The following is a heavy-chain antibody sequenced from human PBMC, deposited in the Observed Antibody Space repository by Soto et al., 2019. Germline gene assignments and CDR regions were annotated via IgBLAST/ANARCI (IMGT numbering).Heavy chain of an antibody. CDR3: ARGGGYNTAFDY. Sequence: QVQLQESGPGLVKPSQTLSLTCTVSGGSISSGGYYWSWIRQHPGKGLEWIGYIYYSGSTYYKPSLKSGVTISVDTCKNQFSLKLSSVTAADTAVYYCARGGGYNTAFDYWGQGTLVTVSS. V-gene: IGHV4-31*03. CDR1: GGSISSGGYY. D-gene: IGHD5-12*01. J-gene: IGHJ4*02. CDR2: IYYSGST.